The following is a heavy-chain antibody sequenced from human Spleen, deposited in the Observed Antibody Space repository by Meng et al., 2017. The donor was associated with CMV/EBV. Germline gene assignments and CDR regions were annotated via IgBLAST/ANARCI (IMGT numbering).Heavy chain of an antibody. V-gene: IGHV4-59*01. CDR2: IYDSGSA. D-gene: IGHD2/OR15-2a*01. J-gene: IGHJ4*02. CDR1: GGSISNYY. CDR3: ARSNRGGFDH. Sequence: SLTCTMAGGSISNYYWNWIRQPPGKGLEWIGDIYDSGSANYKPSLKSRVIMSLDTSKKQSSLKLTSVTAADTAVYYCARSNRGGFDHWGQGTLVTVSS.